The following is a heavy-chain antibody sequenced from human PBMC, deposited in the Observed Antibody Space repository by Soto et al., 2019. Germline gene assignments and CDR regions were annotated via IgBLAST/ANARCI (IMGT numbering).Heavy chain of an antibody. V-gene: IGHV3-30*18. CDR3: AKDGSARTTGFFDC. J-gene: IGHJ4*01. CDR1: GFTFRNYG. CDR2: ISSDGSNE. Sequence: QVQLVESGGGVVQPGRSLRLSCAASGFTFRNYGMHWVRQAPGKGLEWVAVISSDGSNENYVDPVKGRFTISRDNSKNTLYLQVNSLRAEDTAVYFCAKDGSARTTGFFDCWGQGTLVTVSS. D-gene: IGHD1-1*01.